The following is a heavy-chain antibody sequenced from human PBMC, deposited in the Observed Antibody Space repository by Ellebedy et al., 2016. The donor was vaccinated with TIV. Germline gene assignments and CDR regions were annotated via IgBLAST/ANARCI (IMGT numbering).Heavy chain of an antibody. CDR3: ARGDFFGSAPDW. J-gene: IGHJ4*02. CDR1: GDSLSSGNYY. V-gene: IGHV4-30-4*08. CDR2: IYSAGHT. D-gene: IGHD3-3*01. Sequence: MPSETLSLTCTVSGDSLSSGNYYWNWIRQTPGKGLEWIGCIYSAGHTYYNPSLKSRLVISLDRSKNQFSLKLTSVIAADTAVYFCARGDFFGSAPDWWGQGILVTVSS.